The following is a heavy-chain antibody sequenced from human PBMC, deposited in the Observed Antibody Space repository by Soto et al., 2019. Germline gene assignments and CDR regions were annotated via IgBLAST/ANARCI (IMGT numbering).Heavy chain of an antibody. Sequence: PGGSLRLSCAASGFTFSSYAMSWVRQAPGKGLEWVSAISGSGGSTYYADSVKGRFTISRDNSKNTLYLQMNSLRAEDTAVYYCAKVGGGYCSGGSCYHRNWFDPRGQGTLVTVSS. CDR3: AKVGGGYCSGGSCYHRNWFDP. CDR2: ISGSGGST. V-gene: IGHV3-23*01. J-gene: IGHJ5*02. CDR1: GFTFSSYA. D-gene: IGHD2-15*01.